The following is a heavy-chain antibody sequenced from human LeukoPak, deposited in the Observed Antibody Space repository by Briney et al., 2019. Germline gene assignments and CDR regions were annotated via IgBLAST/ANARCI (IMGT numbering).Heavy chain of an antibody. CDR3: ARETGDYYDSSGYYLH. V-gene: IGHV1-69*06. D-gene: IGHD3-22*01. CDR1: EGTFTNYA. J-gene: IGHJ4*02. CDR2: LIPIFGTP. Sequence: SVKVSCKASEGTFTNYAISWVRQAPGQGLEWMGGLIPIFGTPNYAQKFQGRVTITVDKSTSTAYMEINSLRSEDTAVYYCARETGDYYDSSGYYLHWGQGTLVTVSS.